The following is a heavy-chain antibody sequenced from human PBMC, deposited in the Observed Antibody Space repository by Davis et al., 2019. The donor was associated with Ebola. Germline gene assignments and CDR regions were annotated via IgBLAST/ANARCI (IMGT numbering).Heavy chain of an antibody. D-gene: IGHD3-3*01. CDR1: GFTFSSYG. V-gene: IGHV3-33*06. CDR2: IWYDGSNK. J-gene: IGHJ4*02. CDR3: ANQRFLEWLFFDY. Sequence: GESLKIPCAASGFTFSSYGMHWVRQAPGKGLEWVAVIWYDGSNKYYADSVKGRFTISRDNSKNTLYLQMNSLRAEDTAVYYCANQRFLEWLFFDYWGQGTLVTVSS.